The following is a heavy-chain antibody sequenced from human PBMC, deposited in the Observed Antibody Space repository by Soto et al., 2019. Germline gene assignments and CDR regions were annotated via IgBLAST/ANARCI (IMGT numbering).Heavy chain of an antibody. D-gene: IGHD6-19*01. CDR1: GYSLISHW. Sequence: SLKLSCKVSGYSLISHWIGWVRQMPGKGLEWMGSIYPGDSDTRYSPSFQGQVTISVDKSNSTAYLQWSSLKASDTAMYYCATTVADTSFDYWGQGTLVTVSS. V-gene: IGHV5-51*01. CDR3: ATTVADTSFDY. J-gene: IGHJ4*02. CDR2: IYPGDSDT.